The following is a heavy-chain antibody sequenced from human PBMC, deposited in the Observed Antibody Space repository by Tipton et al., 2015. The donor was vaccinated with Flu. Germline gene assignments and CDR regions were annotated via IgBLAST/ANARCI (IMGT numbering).Heavy chain of an antibody. CDR2: ISYDGSNK. CDR1: GFTFSSYA. D-gene: IGHD3-22*01. CDR3: ASDLGDSSGYYYRSYYYYGMDV. V-gene: IGHV3-30*04. J-gene: IGHJ6*02. Sequence: SLRLSCAASGFTFSSYAMHWVRQAPGKGLEWVAVISYDGSNKYYADSVKGRFTISRDNSKNTLYLQMNSLRAEDTAVYYCASDLGDSSGYYYRSYYYYGMDVWGQGTTVTFSS.